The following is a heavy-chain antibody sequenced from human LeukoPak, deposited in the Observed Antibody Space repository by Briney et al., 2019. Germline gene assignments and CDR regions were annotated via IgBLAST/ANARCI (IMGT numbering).Heavy chain of an antibody. CDR3: ARDGSSSPEDYYYYYMDV. CDR1: GGSISSYY. Sequence: SETLSLTCTVSGGSISSYYWSRIRQPPGKGLEWIGYIYYSGSTNYNPSLKSRVTISVDTSKNQFSLKLSSVTAADTAVYHCARDGSSSPEDYYYYYMDVWGKGTTVTVSS. V-gene: IGHV4-59*01. CDR2: IYYSGST. J-gene: IGHJ6*03. D-gene: IGHD6-6*01.